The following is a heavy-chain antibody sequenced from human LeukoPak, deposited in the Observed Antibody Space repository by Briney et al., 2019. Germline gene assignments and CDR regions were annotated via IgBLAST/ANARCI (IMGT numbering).Heavy chain of an antibody. CDR2: ISQDGTKT. CDR1: GFTFSNHW. V-gene: IGHV3-74*01. CDR3: ARDYHYGQTDH. D-gene: IGHD3-10*01. Sequence: GGSLRLSCAASGFTFSNHWMHWVRQAPGKGLVWVSSISQDGTKTHYADSVKGRFTISRDNDRSTLYLQMSSLRVEDTAVYYCARDYHYGQTDHWGQGTLVTVSS. J-gene: IGHJ4*02.